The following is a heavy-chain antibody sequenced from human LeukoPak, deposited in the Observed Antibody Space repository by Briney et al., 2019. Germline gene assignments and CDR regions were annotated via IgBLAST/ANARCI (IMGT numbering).Heavy chain of an antibody. CDR1: GGSFSGYY. CDR3: ARGVVPADAFDI. Sequence: PSETLSLTCAVYGGSFSGYYWSWIRQPPGKGLEWIGEVNHSGSTNYNPSLKSRVTISVDTSKNQFSLKLSSVTAADTAVYYCARGVVPADAFDIWGQGTMVTVSS. J-gene: IGHJ3*02. D-gene: IGHD2-2*01. CDR2: VNHSGST. V-gene: IGHV4-34*01.